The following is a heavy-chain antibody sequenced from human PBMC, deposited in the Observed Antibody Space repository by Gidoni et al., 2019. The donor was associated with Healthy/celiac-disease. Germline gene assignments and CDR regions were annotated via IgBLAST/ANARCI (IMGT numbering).Heavy chain of an antibody. D-gene: IGHD6-13*01. J-gene: IGHJ6*02. CDR2: ISSSSSYI. CDR1: GFTFSSYS. Sequence: EVQLVESGGGLVKPGGSLRLSCAASGFTFSSYSMNWVRQAPGKGLEWVSSISSSSSYIYYADSVKGRFTISRDNAKNSLYLQMNSLRAEDTAVYYCAGGAAGRIYYYYGMDVWGQGTTVTVSS. V-gene: IGHV3-21*01. CDR3: AGGAAGRIYYYYGMDV.